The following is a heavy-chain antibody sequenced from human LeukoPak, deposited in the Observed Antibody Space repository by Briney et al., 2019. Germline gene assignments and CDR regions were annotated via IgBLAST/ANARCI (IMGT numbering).Heavy chain of an antibody. V-gene: IGHV3-23*01. J-gene: IGHJ4*02. CDR3: AKDQGDFWSGYYDY. D-gene: IGHD3-3*01. CDR1: GFTFSSYA. Sequence: GGSLRLSCAASGFTFSSYAMSWVRQAPGKGLEWVSAISGSGGSTYYADSVKGRFTISRDNSKNTLYLQMNSLRAEGTAVYYCAKDQGDFWSGYYDYWGQGTLVTVSS. CDR2: ISGSGGST.